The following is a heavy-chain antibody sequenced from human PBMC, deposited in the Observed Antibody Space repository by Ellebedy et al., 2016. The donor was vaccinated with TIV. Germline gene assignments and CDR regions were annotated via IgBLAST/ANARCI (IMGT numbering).Heavy chain of an antibody. V-gene: IGHV4-61*01. CDR3: ARDGGDTINP. D-gene: IGHD3-16*01. J-gene: IGHJ5*02. Sequence: SETLSLXCTVSGGSVSSGSYYWSWIRQPPGKGLEWIGYIYYSGSTNYNPSLKSRVTISVDTSKNQFSLKLSSVTAADTAVYYCARDGGDTINPWGQGTLVTVSS. CDR2: IYYSGST. CDR1: GGSVSSGSYY.